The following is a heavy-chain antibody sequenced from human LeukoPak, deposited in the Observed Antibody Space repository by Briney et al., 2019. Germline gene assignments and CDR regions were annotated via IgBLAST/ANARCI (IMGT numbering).Heavy chain of an antibody. CDR1: GFTFSSYS. Sequence: PGGSLRLSRAASGFTFSSYSMNWVRQAPGKGLEWVSYISSSSSTIYYADSVKGRFTISRDNAKNSLYLQMNRLRAEDTAVYFCATGTGDGRHAFDIWGQGTMVTVSS. V-gene: IGHV3-48*01. J-gene: IGHJ3*02. D-gene: IGHD7-27*01. CDR3: ATGTGDGRHAFDI. CDR2: ISSSSSTI.